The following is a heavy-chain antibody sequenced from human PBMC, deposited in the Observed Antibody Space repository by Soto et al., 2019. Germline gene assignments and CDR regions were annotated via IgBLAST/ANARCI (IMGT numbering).Heavy chain of an antibody. CDR3: ARDLGNPYYFTY. J-gene: IGHJ4*02. Sequence: QVQLVQSGAEVKKPGASVKVSCKASGYTFTTYAMHWVRQAPGQRLEWMGWINTANGNTKYSQKIQGRVTITRDTSASTAYMELSSLKSQDTAVFYCARDLGNPYYFTYWGQGTLVTVSS. V-gene: IGHV1-3*04. D-gene: IGHD3-16*01. CDR1: GYTFTTYA. CDR2: INTANGNT.